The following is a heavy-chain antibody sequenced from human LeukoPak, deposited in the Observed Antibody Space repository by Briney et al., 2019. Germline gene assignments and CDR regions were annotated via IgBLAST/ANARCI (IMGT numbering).Heavy chain of an antibody. CDR1: GFTFSSYW. CDR2: ISSNGGST. Sequence: GGSLRLSCAASGFTFSSYWMHWVRQAPGKGLEYVSAISSNGGSTYYADSVKGRFTISRDNSKNTLYLQMSSPRAEDTAVYYCVKLEAAAGTRDAFDIWGQGTMVTVSS. J-gene: IGHJ3*02. CDR3: VKLEAAAGTRDAFDI. V-gene: IGHV3-64D*06. D-gene: IGHD6-13*01.